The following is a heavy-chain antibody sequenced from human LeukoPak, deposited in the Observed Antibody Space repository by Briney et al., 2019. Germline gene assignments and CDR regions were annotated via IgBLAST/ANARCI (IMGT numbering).Heavy chain of an antibody. Sequence: PAETLPLSCIVSGRYISRYYSSWIRQPAGKGLEWIARIYSSGSTNYNPSLKSRVTMSVDTSKNQFSLNLSSVTAADTAFYYYARGRRESGTAYWTHCLLGGRKTLVTVSS. CDR1: GRYISRYY. J-gene: IGHJ4*02. CDR3: ARGRRESGTAYWTHCLL. CDR2: IYSSGST. D-gene: IGHD3/OR15-3a*01. V-gene: IGHV4-4*07.